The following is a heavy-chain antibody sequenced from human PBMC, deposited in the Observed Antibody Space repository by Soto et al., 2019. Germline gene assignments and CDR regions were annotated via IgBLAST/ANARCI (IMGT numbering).Heavy chain of an antibody. Sequence: GGSLRLSCAASGFTFNSYSMNWVRQAPGKGLEWVSSISSSSSYIYYADSVKGRFTISRDNAKNSLYLQMNSLRAEDTAVYYCARDAGIAVAGTYFDYWGQGTLVTVSS. CDR2: ISSSSSYI. CDR1: GFTFNSYS. CDR3: ARDAGIAVAGTYFDY. D-gene: IGHD6-19*01. J-gene: IGHJ4*02. V-gene: IGHV3-21*01.